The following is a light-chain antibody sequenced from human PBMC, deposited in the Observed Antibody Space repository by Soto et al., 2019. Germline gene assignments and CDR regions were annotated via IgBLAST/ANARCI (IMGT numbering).Light chain of an antibody. Sequence: QSALTQPASVSGSPGQSITISRTGTSSDVGGYNSVSWYQQHPGKAPKLMIYDVSNRPSGVSNRFSGSKSVNTASLTISGLQAEDEADYYCSSYTSSSTVVFGGGTKLTVL. CDR1: SSDVGGYNS. V-gene: IGLV2-14*01. CDR3: SSYTSSSTVV. CDR2: DVS. J-gene: IGLJ2*01.